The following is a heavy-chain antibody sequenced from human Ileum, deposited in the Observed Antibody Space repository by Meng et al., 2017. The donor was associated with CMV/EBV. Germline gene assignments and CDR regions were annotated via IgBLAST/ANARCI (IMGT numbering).Heavy chain of an antibody. CDR2: IKSKTEGGTT. J-gene: IGHJ4*02. Sequence: SGFTFNNAWMSWVRQATGKGLEWVSRIKSKTEGGTTDYAAPAKGRFTISRDDSKNTLYLQMNSLKTEDTAVYYCSTDSLAAAGTEDGWGQGTLVTVSS. V-gene: IGHV3-15*01. CDR1: GFTFNNAW. D-gene: IGHD6-13*01. CDR3: STDSLAAAGTEDG.